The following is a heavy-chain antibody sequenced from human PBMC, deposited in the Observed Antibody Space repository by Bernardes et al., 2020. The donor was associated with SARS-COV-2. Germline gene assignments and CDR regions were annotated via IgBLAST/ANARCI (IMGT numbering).Heavy chain of an antibody. V-gene: IGHV3-23*01. J-gene: IGHJ4*02. CDR2: ITDNGFTT. D-gene: IGHD1-26*01. CDR3: AKYGLIVGNTEYFDF. Sequence: GGTLRLSCAASGFSFSSYAITWVRQTPGKRLEWVAGITDNGFTTYYGSLTKGRFTISRDNFKNTVYLQMTSLTVEDTAVYYWAKYGLIVGNTEYFDFWGQGTLVTVST. CDR1: GFSFSSYA.